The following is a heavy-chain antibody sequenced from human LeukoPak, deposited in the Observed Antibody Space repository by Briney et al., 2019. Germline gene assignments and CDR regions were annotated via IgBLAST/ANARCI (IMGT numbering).Heavy chain of an antibody. CDR3: AKDLGSSSWYYFDY. J-gene: IGHJ4*02. CDR1: GFTFSSYA. D-gene: IGHD6-13*01. CDR2: IWYDGSNK. Sequence: PGGSLRLSCAASGFTFSSYAMSWVRQAPGKGLEWVAVIWYDGSNKYYADSVKGRFTISRDNSKNTLYLQMNSLRAEDTAVYYCAKDLGSSSWYYFDYWGQGTLVTVSS. V-gene: IGHV3-33*06.